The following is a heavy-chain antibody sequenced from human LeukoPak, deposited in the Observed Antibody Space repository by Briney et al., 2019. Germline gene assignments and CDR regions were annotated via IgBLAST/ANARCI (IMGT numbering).Heavy chain of an antibody. Sequence: GGSLRLSCAASRSTFRSHAMSWVRQAPGKGLEWVAAITATATTSYFADSVKGRFTISRDNSRNTLYLQMSSLRADDTAIYYCAKDRRVRGYYFLGRGGYFDYWGQGSLVTVSS. CDR3: AKDRRVRGYYFLGRGGYFDY. J-gene: IGHJ4*02. CDR2: ITATATTS. D-gene: IGHD3-3*01. CDR1: RSTFRSHA. V-gene: IGHV3-23*01.